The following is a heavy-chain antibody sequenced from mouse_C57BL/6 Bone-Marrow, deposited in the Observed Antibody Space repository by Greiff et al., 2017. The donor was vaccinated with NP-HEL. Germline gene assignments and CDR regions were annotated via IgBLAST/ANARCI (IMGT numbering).Heavy chain of an antibody. Sequence: VQLQQSGTVLARPGASVKMSCKTSGYTFTSYWMHWVKQRPGQGLEWIGAIYPGNCDTSYHQKFKGKAKLTAVTSASTAYMELSSLTNEDSAVYYCTRSSTVVARRYFDVWGTGTTVTVSS. CDR3: TRSSTVVARRYFDV. CDR1: GYTFTSYW. J-gene: IGHJ1*03. D-gene: IGHD1-1*01. V-gene: IGHV1-5*01. CDR2: IYPGNCDT.